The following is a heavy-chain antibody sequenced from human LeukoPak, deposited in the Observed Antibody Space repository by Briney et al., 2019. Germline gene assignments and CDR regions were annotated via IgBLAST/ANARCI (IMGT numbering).Heavy chain of an antibody. CDR3: TRTLLKWELPGSDAFDI. J-gene: IGHJ3*02. Sequence: GGSLRLSCITSGFTFGDYGLSWVRQAPGKGLEWVGFIRSKAYGATTEYAASLKDRFTISRDDSKSIAYLQVNSLKTEDTAVYYCTRTLLKWELPGSDAFDIWGEGTMVTVSS. V-gene: IGHV3-49*04. CDR2: IRSKAYGATT. D-gene: IGHD1-26*01. CDR1: GFTFGDYG.